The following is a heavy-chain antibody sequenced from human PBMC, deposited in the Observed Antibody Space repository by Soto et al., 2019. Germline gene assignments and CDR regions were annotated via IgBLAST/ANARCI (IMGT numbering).Heavy chain of an antibody. V-gene: IGHV3-21*06. CDR1: GFTFRIYA. Sequence: PGGSLRLSCKASGFTFRIYAMSRVRHAPGKGLEWVSSISSTTNYIYYGDSMKGRFTISRDNAKNSLYLEMNSLRAEDTAVYYCARESEDLTSNFDYWGQGTLVTVSS. J-gene: IGHJ4*02. CDR3: ARESEDLTSNFDY. CDR2: ISSTTNYI.